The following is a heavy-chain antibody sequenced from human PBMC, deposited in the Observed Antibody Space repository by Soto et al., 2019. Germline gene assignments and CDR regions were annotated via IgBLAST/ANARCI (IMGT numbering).Heavy chain of an antibody. V-gene: IGHV1-46*01. Sequence: ASVKVSCKASGYTFTSYYMHWVRQAPGQGLEWMGIINPSGGSTSYAQKFQGRVTMTRDTSTSTDYMELSSLRSEDTAVYYCWRETILNDGFDDWGQGTLVTVSS. CDR1: GYTFTSYY. J-gene: IGHJ4*02. CDR3: WRETILNDGFDD. D-gene: IGHD3-3*01. CDR2: INPSGGST.